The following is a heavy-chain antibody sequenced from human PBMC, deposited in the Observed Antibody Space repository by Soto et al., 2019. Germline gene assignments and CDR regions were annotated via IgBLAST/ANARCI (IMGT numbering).Heavy chain of an antibody. V-gene: IGHV3-11*04. J-gene: IGHJ4*02. CDR3: APDRGYYVGHSSHLDY. D-gene: IGHD2-21*02. Sequence: PGGSLRLSCAASGFSFNDYYMVWTRQAPGKGLEWISHISGIGTTIYYADSVKGRFTISRDNAKNSVYLQMNSLRAEDTAVYYCAPDRGYYVGHSSHLDYWGQGTLVTVSS. CDR1: GFSFNDYY. CDR2: ISGIGTTI.